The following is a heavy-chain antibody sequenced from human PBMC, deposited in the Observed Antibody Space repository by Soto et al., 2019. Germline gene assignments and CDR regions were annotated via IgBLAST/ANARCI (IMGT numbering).Heavy chain of an antibody. CDR3: GAATGAY. CDR1: GFTFSSYT. J-gene: IGHJ4*02. Sequence: EVQLVESGGGLVKPGGSLRLSCAASGFTFSSYTMNWVRQAPGKGLEWVSSISRSSSYIYFADSVKGRFTISRDNAKNSLYLQMHSLRAEDTAVYYCGAATGAYWGQGTLVTVSS. D-gene: IGHD2-15*01. V-gene: IGHV3-21*01. CDR2: ISRSSSYI.